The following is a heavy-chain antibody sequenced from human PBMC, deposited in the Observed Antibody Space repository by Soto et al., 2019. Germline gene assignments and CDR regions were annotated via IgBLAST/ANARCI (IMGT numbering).Heavy chain of an antibody. CDR2: FDPEDAET. Sequence: ASVKVSCKVSGYTLTELSLHWGRQPPGKGLEWMGGFDPEDAETIFAQKFQGRVTLTEDTSTDTAYMELSSLGSDGTAVYYCATRTYYDYVWGSFDYWGQGTPVTVSS. J-gene: IGHJ4*02. D-gene: IGHD3-16*01. CDR3: ATRTYYDYVWGSFDY. CDR1: GYTLTELS. V-gene: IGHV1-24*01.